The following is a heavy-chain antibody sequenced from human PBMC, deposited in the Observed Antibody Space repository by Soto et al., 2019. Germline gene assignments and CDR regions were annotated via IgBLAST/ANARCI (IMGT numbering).Heavy chain of an antibody. J-gene: IGHJ4*02. CDR1: GYSFTTYA. CDR3: AREGGGDILTGYKYFDY. V-gene: IGHV1-46*01. CDR2: INASGGIT. Sequence: GASVKVSCKASGYSFTTYAMHWVRQAPGQRLEWMGRINASGGITSYAQKFQGRVSMSRDTSTSTVYMELSSLRSEDTAVYYCAREGGGDILTGYKYFDYWGQGTLVTVSS. D-gene: IGHD3-9*01.